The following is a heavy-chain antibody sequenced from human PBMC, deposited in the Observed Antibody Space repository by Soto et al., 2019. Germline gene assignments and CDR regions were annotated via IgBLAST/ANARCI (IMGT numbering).Heavy chain of an antibody. Sequence: PSETLSLPCAVYAGSFRDYYWSWVRQPLGKGLEWIGEINHSGGTNYNPSLKSRVTISVDTSKNQVSLKLSSVTAAETAVFSCARQRRADGGWGFAQYYGMDVWGQGTRVTVSS. J-gene: IGHJ6*02. CDR1: AGSFRDYY. CDR3: ARQRRADGGWGFAQYYGMDV. V-gene: IGHV4-34*01. CDR2: INHSGGT. D-gene: IGHD2-21*01.